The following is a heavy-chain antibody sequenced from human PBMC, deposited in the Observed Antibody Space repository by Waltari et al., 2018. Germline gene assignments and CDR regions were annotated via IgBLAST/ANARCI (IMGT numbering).Heavy chain of an antibody. V-gene: IGHV1-69*01. CDR3: ARDYLTYYDDSSHPLGP. CDR1: GGTFSSYA. CDR2: VIRILGTA. J-gene: IGHJ5*02. D-gene: IGHD3-22*01. Sequence: QVQLVQSGAEVKKPGSSVKVSCKASGGTFSSYAIRWVRQAPGQGVGWMEGVIRILGTANYRQQCQGRVPITGDEATSTAYMGLGSLRAEDTAVYYCARDYLTYYDDSSHPLGPWGQGTLVTVSS.